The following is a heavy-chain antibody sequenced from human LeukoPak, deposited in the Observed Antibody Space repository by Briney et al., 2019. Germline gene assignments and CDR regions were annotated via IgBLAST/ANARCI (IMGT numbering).Heavy chain of an antibody. V-gene: IGHV4-30-2*01. CDR3: ARHGRNSVEFAY. CDR1: GGSISSGGYS. CDR2: IYLSGST. J-gene: IGHJ4*02. D-gene: IGHD4-23*01. Sequence: SETLSLTCAVSGGSISSGGYSWSWIRQPPGKGLEWIGYIYLSGSTYYNPSLKSRVTISVDRSKNQFSLRLSSVTAADTAVYYCARHGRNSVEFAYWGQGTLVTVSS.